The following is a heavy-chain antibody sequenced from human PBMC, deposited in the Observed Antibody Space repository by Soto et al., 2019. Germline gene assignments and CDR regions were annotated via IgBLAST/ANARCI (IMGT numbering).Heavy chain of an antibody. CDR3: SFAPNWTYQLIGY. D-gene: IGHD2-2*01. V-gene: IGHV1-69*13. J-gene: IGHJ4*02. Sequence: GASVKVSCKASGCMFYSSAINWVRQAPGQGLEWMGGIVPMNGSPKYAQKFRGRVTISADASATTAYMDLSGLKSEDTAVYYCSFAPNWTYQLIGYWGRGTQVTVSS. CDR2: IVPMNGSP. CDR1: GCMFYSSA.